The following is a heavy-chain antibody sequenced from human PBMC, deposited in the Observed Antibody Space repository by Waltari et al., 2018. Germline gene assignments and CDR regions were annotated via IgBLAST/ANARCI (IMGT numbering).Heavy chain of an antibody. V-gene: IGHV3-21*01. CDR1: GFNFSTYS. D-gene: IGHD2-2*01. CDR2: ISSSRGYI. Sequence: EVQLVESGGGLVKPGGSLRLSCAAPGFNFSTYSMNWVRQAPGKGLEWVSSISSSRGYIHYADSVKGRFTISRDNAKKSLYLQMNSLRAEDTAVYYCARDTPAGLFDYWGQGTLVTVSS. CDR3: ARDTPAGLFDY. J-gene: IGHJ4*02.